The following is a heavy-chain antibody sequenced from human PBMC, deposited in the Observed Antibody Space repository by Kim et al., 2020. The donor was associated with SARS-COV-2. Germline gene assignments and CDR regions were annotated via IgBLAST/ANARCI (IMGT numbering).Heavy chain of an antibody. Sequence: GGSLRLSCSASGFTFSRYWMHWVRQAPGKGLVWVSRISSDGSSTTYADSVKGRFTISRDNAKNTLYLQINSLRAEDTAMYYCASDQDSSGWSNFDYWGQGTLSPSPQ. J-gene: IGHJ4*02. CDR3: ASDQDSSGWSNFDY. CDR1: GFTFSRYW. V-gene: IGHV3-74*01. CDR2: ISSDGSST. D-gene: IGHD6-19*01.